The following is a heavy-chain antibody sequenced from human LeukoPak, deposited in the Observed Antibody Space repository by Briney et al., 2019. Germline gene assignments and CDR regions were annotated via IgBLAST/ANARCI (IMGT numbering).Heavy chain of an antibody. CDR3: ASEVPASIDYFQH. V-gene: IGHV4-61*02. J-gene: IGHJ1*01. D-gene: IGHD2-2*02. CDR1: GGSISSGTYF. CDR2: IYTSGST. Sequence: SETLSLTCTVSGGSISSGTYFWSWIRQLAGKGLEWIGRIYTSGSTNYNPSLKSRVTMSVDTSRNQFSLRLSSVTAADTAVYYCASEVPASIDYFQHWGQGTLVTVSS.